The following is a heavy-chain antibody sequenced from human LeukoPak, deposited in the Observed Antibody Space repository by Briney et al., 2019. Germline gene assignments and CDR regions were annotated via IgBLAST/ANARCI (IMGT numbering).Heavy chain of an antibody. CDR3: ARDPSGSYFDY. CDR2: ISTSGSTI. D-gene: IGHD2-15*01. Sequence: GGSLRLSCAASGFTFTDYDMNWVRQAPGKGLDWVSYISTSGSTIYYADSVKGRFTISRDNAKNSLYLQMNSLRAEDTAVYYCARDPSGSYFDYWGQGTLVTVSS. CDR1: GFTFTDYD. V-gene: IGHV3-48*03. J-gene: IGHJ4*02.